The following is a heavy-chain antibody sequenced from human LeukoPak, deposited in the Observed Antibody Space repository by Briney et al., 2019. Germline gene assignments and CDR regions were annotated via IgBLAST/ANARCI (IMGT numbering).Heavy chain of an antibody. V-gene: IGHV3-30*18. CDR2: ISYDGSNK. CDR1: GFTFSSYG. D-gene: IGHD2-15*01. CDR3: AKDLLGYCSGGSCYSMAY. Sequence: PGGSLRLSCAASGFTFSSYGMHWVRKAPGKGLEWVAVISYDGSNKYYADSVKGRFTISRDNSKNTLYLQMNSLRAEDTAVYYCAKDLLGYCSGGSCYSMAYGGQRTLVTAS. J-gene: IGHJ4*02.